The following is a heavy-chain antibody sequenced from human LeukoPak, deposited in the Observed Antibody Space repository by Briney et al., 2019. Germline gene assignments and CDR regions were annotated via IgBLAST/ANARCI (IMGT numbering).Heavy chain of an antibody. CDR3: ARDPRIAVAGTAGAFDI. D-gene: IGHD6-19*01. V-gene: IGHV1-18*01. CDR1: GYTFTSYG. CDR2: ISAYNGNT. J-gene: IGHJ3*02. Sequence: ASVKVSCKASGYTFTSYGISWVRQAPGQGLEWMGWISAYNGNTNYAQKLQDRVTMTTDTSTSTAYMELRSLRSDDTAVYYCARDPRIAVAGTAGAFDIWGQGTMVTVSS.